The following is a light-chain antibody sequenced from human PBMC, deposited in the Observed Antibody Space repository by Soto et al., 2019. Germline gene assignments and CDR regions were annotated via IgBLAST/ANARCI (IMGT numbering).Light chain of an antibody. V-gene: IGLV2-14*01. J-gene: IGLJ3*02. CDR2: DVS. CDR3: SSYTTSNTQV. CDR1: SSDVGTYNY. Sequence: QSALTQPASVSGSPGQSITISCTGTSSDVGTYNYVYWYQHRPGKAPKLMIYDVSYRPSGVSNRFSGSKSANTASLTISGLQAEDDADYYCSSYTTSNTQVFGGGTKVTVL.